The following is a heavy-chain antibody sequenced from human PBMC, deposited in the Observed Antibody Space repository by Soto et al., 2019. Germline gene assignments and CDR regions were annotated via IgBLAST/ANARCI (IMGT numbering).Heavy chain of an antibody. CDR3: ARDSVGYCSRTRCYGQGYFDY. CDR1: GYTFTYYY. J-gene: IGHJ4*02. D-gene: IGHD2-2*03. V-gene: IGHV1-2*02. CDR2: INPISGGT. Sequence: ASVKVSSKASGYTFTYYYIHWVRQAPGQGLEWMAWINPISGGTNYAQKFQGRVTMTRDMSITTTYMELSRLTSDDTAVYYCARDSVGYCSRTRCYGQGYFDYWGQGALVTVSS.